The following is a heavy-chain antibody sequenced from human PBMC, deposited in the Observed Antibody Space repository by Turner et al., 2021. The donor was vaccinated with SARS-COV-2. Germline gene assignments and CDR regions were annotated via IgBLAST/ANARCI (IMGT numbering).Heavy chain of an antibody. CDR1: AFTFSTYS. Sequence: EMQLLESGGGLVTPAGLLSTSCAASAFTFSTYSMNWVRQAPGRGLQWVSSMSISSSYIYYADSLKGRFTISRDNAMNSLYVQMNILRAYDTAVYYCARDSYDILTGFASPSVFVYWGQGTLVTVSS. J-gene: IGHJ4*02. CDR2: MSISSSYI. D-gene: IGHD3-9*01. V-gene: IGHV3-21*01. CDR3: ARDSYDILTGFASPSVFVY.